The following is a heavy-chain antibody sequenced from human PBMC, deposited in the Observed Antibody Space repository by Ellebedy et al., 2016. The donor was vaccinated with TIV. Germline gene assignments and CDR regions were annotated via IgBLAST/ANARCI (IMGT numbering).Heavy chain of an antibody. Sequence: GESLKISXAASGFTFSNYWMSWVRQAPGKGLEWVANLRQDGGQTFSVDSVKGRFTISRDNAKNSLFLQMNSLRADDTAVYYCARDYELDYYMDVWGNGTTVTVSS. D-gene: IGHD3-16*01. J-gene: IGHJ6*03. CDR3: ARDYELDYYMDV. CDR1: GFTFSNYW. CDR2: LRQDGGQT. V-gene: IGHV3-7*03.